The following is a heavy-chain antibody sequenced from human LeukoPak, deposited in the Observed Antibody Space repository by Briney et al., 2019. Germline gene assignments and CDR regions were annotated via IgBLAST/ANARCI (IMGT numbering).Heavy chain of an antibody. CDR3: VKDIQLST. D-gene: IGHD5-24*01. V-gene: IGHV3-23*01. Sequence: GGSLRLFCAASGFNFITAAMTWGRQAPGKGLEWVSLIGSSGGSTYYADSVKGRFTISRDNSNHTLSLQKNSLRVEDTAIYYCVKDIQLSTWGLGTMVTVSS. CDR2: IGSSGGST. J-gene: IGHJ3*01. CDR1: GFNFITAA.